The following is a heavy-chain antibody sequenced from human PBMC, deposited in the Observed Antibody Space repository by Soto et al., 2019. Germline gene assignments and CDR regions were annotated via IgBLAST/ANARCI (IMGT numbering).Heavy chain of an antibody. CDR1: GGSISNYY. Sequence: QVQLQESGPGLVKPSETLSLTCTVSGGSISNYYWSWIRQPPGKGLEWIGYIYYSGSTNYNPSLKSRITISVDTSKNQFSLKLSSVTAADTAVYYCARRGYCSSTSCYSFDYWGQGTLVTVSS. CDR2: IYYSGST. V-gene: IGHV4-59*01. D-gene: IGHD2-2*01. J-gene: IGHJ4*02. CDR3: ARRGYCSSTSCYSFDY.